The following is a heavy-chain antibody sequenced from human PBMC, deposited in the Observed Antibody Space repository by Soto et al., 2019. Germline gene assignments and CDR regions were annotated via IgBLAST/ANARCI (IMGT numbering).Heavy chain of an antibody. V-gene: IGHV4-59*08. D-gene: IGHD2-15*01. Sequence: QVQLQESGPGLVKPSETLSLTCTVSGGSISSYYWSWIRQPPGKGLEWIGYIYYSRSTNYNPSLKSRVTISVDTSKNPFPLKLSSVTAADTAVYYCARRYGGTFDYWGQGTLVTVSS. J-gene: IGHJ4*02. CDR2: IYYSRST. CDR1: GGSISSYY. CDR3: ARRYGGTFDY.